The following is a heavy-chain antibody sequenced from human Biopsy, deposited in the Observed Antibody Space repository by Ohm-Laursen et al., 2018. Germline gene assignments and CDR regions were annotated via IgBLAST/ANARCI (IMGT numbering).Heavy chain of an antibody. CDR2: INGDGTI. CDR3: ARDTRWGPYGMDV. J-gene: IGHJ6*02. Sequence: SLRLSCAASGFSFSDYHMCWIRQAPGRGLEWVSYINGDGTIYYGDSMKGRVPISRDNAKNSLYLQMHSLRAEDTAVYYCARDTRWGPYGMDVWGQGTTVTVSS. D-gene: IGHD4-23*01. CDR1: GFSFSDYH. V-gene: IGHV3-11*01.